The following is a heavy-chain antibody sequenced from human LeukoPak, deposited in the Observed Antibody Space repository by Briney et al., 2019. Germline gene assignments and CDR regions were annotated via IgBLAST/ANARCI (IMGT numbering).Heavy chain of an antibody. Sequence: SETLSLTCTVSGGSISSYYWSWIRQPPGKGLEWIGYIYYSGSTNYNPSLKSRVTISVDTSKNQFSLKLSSVTAADTVVYYCARGRGFGELLFDYWGQGTLVTVSS. J-gene: IGHJ4*02. CDR3: ARGRGFGELLFDY. V-gene: IGHV4-59*01. CDR1: GGSISSYY. D-gene: IGHD3-10*01. CDR2: IYYSGST.